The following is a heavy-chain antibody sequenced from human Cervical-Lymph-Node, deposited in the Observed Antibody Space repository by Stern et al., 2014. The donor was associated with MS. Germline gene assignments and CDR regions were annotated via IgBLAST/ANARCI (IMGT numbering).Heavy chain of an antibody. V-gene: IGHV1-69*01. CDR1: GGTFSSYA. CDR3: ARDQRHYGSGHYAFDI. D-gene: IGHD3-10*01. Sequence: QMQLVQSGAEVKKPGSSVKVSCKASGGTFSSYAFSWVRQAPGQGLEWVGGIIPIIGTANYAQKFQGRVTITADDSIKTAYMEVSSLRSEDTAVYYCARDQRHYGSGHYAFDIWGQGTMVTVSS. J-gene: IGHJ3*02. CDR2: IIPIIGTA.